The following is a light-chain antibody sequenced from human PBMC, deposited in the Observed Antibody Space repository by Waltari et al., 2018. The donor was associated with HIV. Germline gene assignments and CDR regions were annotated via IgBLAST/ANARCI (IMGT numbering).Light chain of an antibody. Sequence: HSVLTQPPSVSGPPGQSTPTPCSGPPSDMSSLTFVSWYQQSPGRAPKLIIFEVSSRPSGISYRFSGSKSGDTASLTISALRTEDEADYFCSSYSPRGFVMFGGGTKVTVL. V-gene: IGLV2-14*01. CDR3: SSYSPRGFVM. CDR2: EVS. J-gene: IGLJ3*02. CDR1: PSDMSSLTF.